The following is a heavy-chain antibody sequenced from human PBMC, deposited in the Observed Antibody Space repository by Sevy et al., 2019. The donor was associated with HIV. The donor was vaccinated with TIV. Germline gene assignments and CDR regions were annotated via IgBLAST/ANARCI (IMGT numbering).Heavy chain of an antibody. V-gene: IGHV3-53*01. J-gene: IGHJ6*02. CDR1: GFTVSNNY. CDR3: ARVSYNYYYGMDV. CDR2: IYSGGRT. Sequence: GGSLRLSCAASGFTVSNNYMSWVRQAPGKGLEWVSVIYSGGRTYYADSVKGRFTISRDNSKNTLYLQMNSLRAEDTAVYYCARVSYNYYYGMDVWGQGTTVTVSS. D-gene: IGHD1-20*01.